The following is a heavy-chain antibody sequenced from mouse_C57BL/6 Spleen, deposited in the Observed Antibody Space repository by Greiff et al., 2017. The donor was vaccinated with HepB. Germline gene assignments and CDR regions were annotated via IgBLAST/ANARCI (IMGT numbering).Heavy chain of an antibody. V-gene: IGHV1-63*01. J-gene: IGHJ1*03. CDR3: ARSGYYYGSSDWYFDV. CDR1: GYTFTNYW. Sequence: VQLQESGAELVRPGTSVKMSCKASGYTFTNYWIGWAKQRPGHGLEWIGDIYPGGGYTNYNEKFKGKATLTADKSSSTAYMQFSSLTSEDSAIYYCARSGYYYGSSDWYFDVWGTGTTVTVSS. D-gene: IGHD1-1*01. CDR2: IYPGGGYT.